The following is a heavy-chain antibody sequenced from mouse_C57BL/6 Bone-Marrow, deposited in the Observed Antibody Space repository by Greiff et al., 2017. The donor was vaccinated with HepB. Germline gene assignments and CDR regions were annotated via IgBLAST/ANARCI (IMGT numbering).Heavy chain of an antibody. J-gene: IGHJ2*01. CDR3: ARCGYGSDFDY. D-gene: IGHD1-1*01. Sequence: VQRVESGAELARPGASVKLSCKASGYTFTSYGISWVKQRTGQGLEWIGEIYPRSGNTYYNEKFKGKATLTADKSSSTAYMELRSLTSEDSAVYFCARCGYGSDFDYWGQGTTLTVSS. V-gene: IGHV1-81*01. CDR2: IYPRSGNT. CDR1: GYTFTSYG.